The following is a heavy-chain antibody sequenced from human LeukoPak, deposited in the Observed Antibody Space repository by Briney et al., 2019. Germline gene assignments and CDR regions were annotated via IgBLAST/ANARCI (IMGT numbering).Heavy chain of an antibody. CDR1: GFSFSGYG. CDR3: AKVMPPGRIRFYSYYMDV. V-gene: IGHV3-30*02. D-gene: IGHD2-15*01. Sequence: PGGSLRLSCAASGFSFSGYGMHWVRQALGKGLEWVAFIRYDGSNEYYADSVKGRFTISRDKSKNTLSLQMNGLRVEDTAVYYCAKVMPPGRIRFYSYYMDVWGKGTTVTVS. CDR2: IRYDGSNE. J-gene: IGHJ6*03.